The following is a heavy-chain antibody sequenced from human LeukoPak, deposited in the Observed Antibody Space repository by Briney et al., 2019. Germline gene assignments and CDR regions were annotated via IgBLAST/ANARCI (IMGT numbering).Heavy chain of an antibody. CDR1: GFTFSSYW. Sequence: GGSLRLSCAASGFTFSSYWMSWVRQAPGKGLEWVANIKQDGSEKYYVDSVKGRFTIPRDNAKNSLYLQMNSLRAEDTAVYYCAREDIVVVPAAIIAAGLDYWGQGTLVTVSS. CDR2: IKQDGSEK. J-gene: IGHJ4*02. V-gene: IGHV3-7*01. D-gene: IGHD2-2*02. CDR3: AREDIVVVPAAIIAAGLDY.